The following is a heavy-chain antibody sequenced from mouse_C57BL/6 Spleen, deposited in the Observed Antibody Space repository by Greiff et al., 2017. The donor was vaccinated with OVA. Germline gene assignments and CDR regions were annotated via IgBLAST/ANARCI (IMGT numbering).Heavy chain of an antibody. V-gene: IGHV1-4*01. D-gene: IGHD2-3*01. CDR3: ARDGYPAWFAY. J-gene: IGHJ3*01. CDR1: GYTFTSYT. Sequence: QVQLQQSGAELARPGASVKMSCKASGYTFTSYTMHWVKQRPGQGLEWIGYINPSSGYTKYNQKFKDKATLTADKSSSTAYMQLSSLTSEDSAVYYCARDGYPAWFAYWGQGTLVTVSA. CDR2: INPSSGYT.